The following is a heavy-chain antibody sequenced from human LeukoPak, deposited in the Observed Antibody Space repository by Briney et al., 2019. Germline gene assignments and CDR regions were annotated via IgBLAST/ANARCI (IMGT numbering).Heavy chain of an antibody. J-gene: IGHJ4*02. CDR2: ISGSGGST. Sequence: PGRSLRLSCAASGFTFSSYAMSWVRQAPGKGLEWVSAISGSGGSTYYADSVKGRFTISRDNSKNTLYLQMNSLRAEDTAVYYCAKDLVAGTLGYFDYWGQGTLVTVSS. V-gene: IGHV3-23*01. CDR1: GFTFSSYA. D-gene: IGHD6-19*01. CDR3: AKDLVAGTLGYFDY.